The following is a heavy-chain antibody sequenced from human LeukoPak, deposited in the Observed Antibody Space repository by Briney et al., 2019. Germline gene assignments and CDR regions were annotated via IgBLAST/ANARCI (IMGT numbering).Heavy chain of an antibody. CDR3: ASDYDSSGGAFDI. CDR2: IYYSGST. D-gene: IGHD3-22*01. J-gene: IGHJ3*02. Sequence: PSETLSLTCTVSGGSISSYYWSWIRQPPGKRLVWIGYIYYSGSTNYNPSLKSRVTISVDTSKNQFSLKLSSVTAADTAVYYCASDYDSSGGAFDIWGQGTMVTVSS. CDR1: GGSISSYY. V-gene: IGHV4-59*01.